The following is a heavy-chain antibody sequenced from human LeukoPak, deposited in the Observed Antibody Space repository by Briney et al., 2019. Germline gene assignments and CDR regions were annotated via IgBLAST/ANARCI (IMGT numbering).Heavy chain of an antibody. CDR1: GFTFSNYE. CDR3: ARGLTYYDILTGFHDRLDYFDY. Sequence: GGSLRLSRAASGFTFSNYEMNWVRQAPGKGLDWVSYITGSGSTIYYADSVRGRFTISRDNAKKSLYLQMNSLRAEDTAVYYCARGLTYYDILTGFHDRLDYFDYWGQGTLVTVSS. CDR2: ITGSGSTI. J-gene: IGHJ4*02. D-gene: IGHD3-9*01. V-gene: IGHV3-48*03.